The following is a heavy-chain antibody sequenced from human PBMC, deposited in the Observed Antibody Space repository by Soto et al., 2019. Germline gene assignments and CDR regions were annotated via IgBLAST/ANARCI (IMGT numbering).Heavy chain of an antibody. D-gene: IGHD6-19*01. CDR2: IYYSGST. Sequence: SETLSLTCTVSAGSISSYYWSWIRQPPGKGLEWIGYIYYSGSTNYNPSLKSRVTISVDTSKNQFSLKLSSVTAADTAVYYCARVVAVAGLNWFDPWGQGTLVTVS. CDR3: ARVVAVAGLNWFDP. CDR1: AGSISSYY. V-gene: IGHV4-59*01. J-gene: IGHJ5*02.